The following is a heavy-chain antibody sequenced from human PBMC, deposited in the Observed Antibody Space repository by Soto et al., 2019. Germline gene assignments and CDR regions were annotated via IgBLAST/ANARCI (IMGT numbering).Heavy chain of an antibody. CDR2: INHSGST. CDR3: ARWPRLFYYYGMDV. Sequence: SETLSRTCAVYGGSFSGYYWSWIRQPPGKGLEWIGEINHSGSTNYNPSLKSRVTISVDTSKNQFSLKLSSVTAADTAVYYCARWPRLFYYYGMDVWGQGTTVTVSS. V-gene: IGHV4-34*01. D-gene: IGHD6-6*01. CDR1: GGSFSGYY. J-gene: IGHJ6*02.